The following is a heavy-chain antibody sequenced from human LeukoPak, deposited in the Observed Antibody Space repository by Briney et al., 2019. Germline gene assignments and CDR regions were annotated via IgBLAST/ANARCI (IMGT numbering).Heavy chain of an antibody. CDR2: IYYSGST. V-gene: IGHV4-59*01. Sequence: TSETLSLTCTVSGGSINGYYWSWVRQPPGKGLEWIGYIYYSGSTNYNPSLKSRVTISVDTSKSQFSLKLTSVTAADTAVYYCARLIATRPYHLDYWGQGTLVTVSS. CDR1: GGSINGYY. CDR3: ARLIATRPYHLDY. D-gene: IGHD6-6*01. J-gene: IGHJ4*02.